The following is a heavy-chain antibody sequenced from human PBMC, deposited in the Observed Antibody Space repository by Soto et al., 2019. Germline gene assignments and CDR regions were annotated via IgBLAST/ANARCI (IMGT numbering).Heavy chain of an antibody. Sequence: GGSLRLSCAASGFTFSSYDMHWVRQATGKGLEWVSAIGTAGDTYYPGSVKGRFTISRENAKNSLYLQMNSLRAGDTAVYYCARVGIAAAGPYFDYWGQGTLVTVSS. CDR1: GFTFSSYD. CDR3: ARVGIAAAGPYFDY. V-gene: IGHV3-13*01. J-gene: IGHJ4*02. CDR2: IGTAGDT. D-gene: IGHD6-13*01.